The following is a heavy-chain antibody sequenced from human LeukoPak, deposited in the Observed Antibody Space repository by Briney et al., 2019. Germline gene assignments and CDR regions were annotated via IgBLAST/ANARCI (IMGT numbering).Heavy chain of an antibody. D-gene: IGHD3-10*01. CDR3: ARDTYYGSGLFDY. CDR1: GGSISSGGYY. J-gene: IGHJ4*02. Sequence: SETLSLTCTVSGGSISSGGYYWSWIRQPPGKGLEWIGYIYHSGSTYYNPSLKSRVTISVDTSKNQFSLKLSSVTAADTAVYYCARDTYYGSGLFDYWGQGTLVTVSS. V-gene: IGHV4-30-2*01. CDR2: IYHSGST.